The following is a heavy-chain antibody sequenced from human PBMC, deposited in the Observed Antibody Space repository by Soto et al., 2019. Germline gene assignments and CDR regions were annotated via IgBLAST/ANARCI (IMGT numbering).Heavy chain of an antibody. D-gene: IGHD3-10*01. CDR1: GGTFSSYT. CDR2: IIPILGIA. J-gene: IGHJ6*02. V-gene: IGHV1-69*02. Sequence: QVQLVQSGAEVKKPGSSVKVSCKASGGTFSSYTISWVRQAPGQGLEWMGRIIPILGIANYAQKFQGRVTITADKSTSTAYMELSSLRSEDTAVYYCARGGAGYYALHGMDVWGQGTTVTVSS. CDR3: ARGGAGYYALHGMDV.